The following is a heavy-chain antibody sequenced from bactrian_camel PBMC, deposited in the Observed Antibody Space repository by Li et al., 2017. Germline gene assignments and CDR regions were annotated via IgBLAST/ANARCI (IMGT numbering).Heavy chain of an antibody. CDR1: GSTSSRNC. Sequence: HVQLVESGGGSAQTGGSLRLSCTASGSTSSRNCMGWFRQVPGKEREAVSSIYSDTGRTNYVDSVKGRFTISQDNAKNMVYLQMNSLKPEDTAMYYCAAKGSVRSGSCYPDATFSYFGQGTQVTVS. D-gene: IGHD2*01. V-gene: IGHV3-2*01. J-gene: IGHJ4*01. CDR2: IYSDTGRT.